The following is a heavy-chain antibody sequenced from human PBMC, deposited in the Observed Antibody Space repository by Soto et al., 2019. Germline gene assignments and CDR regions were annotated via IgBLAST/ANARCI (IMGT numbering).Heavy chain of an antibody. J-gene: IGHJ4*02. V-gene: IGHV5-51*01. CDR1: GYTFTSYW. D-gene: IGHD2-2*01. CDR3: AGQGYCSTTACYAADY. Sequence: LGESLKISCKGSGYTFTSYWIGWVRQMPGKGLEWMGIIYPGDSNTRYSPSFQGQVTISADKSISTAYLQWSSLKATDTAMYFCAGQGYCSTTACYAADYWGQGTLVTVSS. CDR2: IYPGDSNT.